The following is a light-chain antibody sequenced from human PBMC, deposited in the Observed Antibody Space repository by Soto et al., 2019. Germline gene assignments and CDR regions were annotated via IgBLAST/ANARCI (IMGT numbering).Light chain of an antibody. V-gene: IGKV1-5*03. CDR1: QSISSW. Sequence: SASVGDSVTITCRASQSISSWLAWYQQKPGKAPKLLIYKASSLESGVPSRFSGSGSGTEFTLTISSLQPDDFATYYCQQYNSYPWTSGQGTKVDI. J-gene: IGKJ1*01. CDR3: QQYNSYPWT. CDR2: KAS.